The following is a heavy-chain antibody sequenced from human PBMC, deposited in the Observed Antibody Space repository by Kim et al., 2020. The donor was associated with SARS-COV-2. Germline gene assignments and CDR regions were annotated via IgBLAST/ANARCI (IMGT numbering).Heavy chain of an antibody. Sequence: SETLSLTCSVSGGSVSSSDYYWGWIRQAPGKGLEWIATLYYRGTTYYNPSLKSRVTISIDTSKNQFSLRLSSVTAADTAVYYCARHDVYALASWSFDYWGQGTLVTVSS. CDR2: LYYRGTT. CDR1: GGSVSSSDYY. V-gene: IGHV4-39*01. CDR3: ARHDVYALASWSFDY. J-gene: IGHJ4*02. D-gene: IGHD2-2*01.